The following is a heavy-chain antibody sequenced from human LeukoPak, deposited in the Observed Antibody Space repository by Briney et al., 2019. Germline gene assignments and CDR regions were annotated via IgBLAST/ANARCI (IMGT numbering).Heavy chain of an antibody. CDR3: ARGDDTVLRPSFDY. J-gene: IGHJ4*02. V-gene: IGHV4-39*02. CDR2: IYHSGRT. D-gene: IGHD4-11*01. Sequence: SETLSLTCTVSGGSISSSSYYWGWIRQPPGKGLEWIGSIYHSGRTYYNPSLKSRVTISVDTSKNHFSVKLKSVTATDTAVYYCARGDDTVLRPSFDYWGQGTLVTVSS. CDR1: GGSISSSSYY.